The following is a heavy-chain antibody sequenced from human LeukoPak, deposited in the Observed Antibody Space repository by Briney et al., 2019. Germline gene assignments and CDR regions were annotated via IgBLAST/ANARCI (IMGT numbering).Heavy chain of an antibody. Sequence: GASVKVSCKASGYTFTSYYMHWVRQAPGQGLEWMGLINPSAGTTTYAQKFQGRVTATRDTSTSTVYMDLSSLKSEDTAVYYCARGKSSVWPVGLCMDVWGQGTTVTVSS. CDR1: GYTFTSYY. V-gene: IGHV1-46*01. J-gene: IGHJ6*02. CDR3: ARGKSSVWPVGLCMDV. CDR2: INPSAGTT. D-gene: IGHD6-19*01.